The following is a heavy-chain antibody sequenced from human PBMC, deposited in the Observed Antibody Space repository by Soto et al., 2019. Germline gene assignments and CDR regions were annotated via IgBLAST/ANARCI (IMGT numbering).Heavy chain of an antibody. Sequence: QLQLQESGPGLVKPSETLSLTCTVSGGSISSSSYYWGWIRQPPGKGLEWIGSIYYSGSTYYNPSLKSRVTISVDTSKNQFSLKLSSVTAADTAVYYCARNLRILRFLEWRLNWFDPWGQGTLVTVSS. J-gene: IGHJ5*02. CDR3: ARNLRILRFLEWRLNWFDP. V-gene: IGHV4-39*01. CDR2: IYYSGST. CDR1: GGSISSSSYY. D-gene: IGHD3-3*01.